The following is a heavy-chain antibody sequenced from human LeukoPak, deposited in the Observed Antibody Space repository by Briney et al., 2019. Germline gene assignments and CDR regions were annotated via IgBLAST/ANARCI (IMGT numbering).Heavy chain of an antibody. CDR3: AREPYDILTGSSFDL. D-gene: IGHD3-9*01. Sequence: GGSLRLSCAASGFTFSSYWMSWVRQAPGKGLEWVANIKQDGSEKYYVDSVKGRFTISRDNAKNPLYLQMNSLRAEDTAVYYCAREPYDILTGSSFDLWGRGTLVTVSS. J-gene: IGHJ2*01. CDR1: GFTFSSYW. V-gene: IGHV3-7*01. CDR2: IKQDGSEK.